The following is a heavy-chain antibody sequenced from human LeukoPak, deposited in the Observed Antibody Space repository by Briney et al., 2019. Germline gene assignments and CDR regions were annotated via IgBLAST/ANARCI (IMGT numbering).Heavy chain of an antibody. J-gene: IGHJ4*02. CDR3: ARRSIAALRFDY. CDR1: GYTFTGYY. V-gene: IGHV1-2*02. CDR2: INPNSGGT. D-gene: IGHD6-6*01. Sequence: ASVKFSCKASGYTFTGYYMHWVRHAPGQGLEWMGWINPNSGGTNYAQKFQGSVTMTRDTSISTAYMELSRLRSDDTAVYYCARRSIAALRFDYWGQGTLVTVSS.